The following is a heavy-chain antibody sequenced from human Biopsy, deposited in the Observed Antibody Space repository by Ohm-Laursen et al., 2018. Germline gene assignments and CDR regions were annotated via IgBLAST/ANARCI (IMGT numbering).Heavy chain of an antibody. V-gene: IGHV4-39*01. CDR2: IFYGGIT. CDR1: GGSISRETNY. J-gene: IGHJ5*02. CDR3: ARHPTGFWFDP. Sequence: SETLSLTCAVSGGSISRETNYWGWIRQPPGKGLEWIGSIFYGGITYYNPSLKSRVTISVDTSKNQFSLNLSSVTGADTAVYYCARHPTGFWFDPWGQGTLVTVSS.